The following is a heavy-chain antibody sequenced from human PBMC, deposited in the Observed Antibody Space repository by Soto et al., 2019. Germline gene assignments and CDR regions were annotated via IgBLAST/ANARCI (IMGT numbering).Heavy chain of an antibody. CDR3: AKDLDSGGYLGALDI. V-gene: IGHV3-30*18. J-gene: IGHJ3*02. D-gene: IGHD3-22*01. CDR1: GFTFSNYG. CDR2: RSYDGSNK. Sequence: QVQLVESGGGVVQPGRSLRLSCAASGFTFSNYGIHWVRQAPGKGLEWVAVRSYDGSNKYYADSVQGRFTISRDNFKNTLNLQMNSLRVEDTAVYYCAKDLDSGGYLGALDIWGQGTMVTVSS.